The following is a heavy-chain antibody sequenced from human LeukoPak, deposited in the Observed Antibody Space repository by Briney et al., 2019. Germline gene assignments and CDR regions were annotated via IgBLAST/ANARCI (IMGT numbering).Heavy chain of an antibody. Sequence: PGGSLRLSCAASGFTFSSYAMSWVRQAPGKGLEWVSAISGSGGSTYYADSVKGRFTSPRDNSKNTRYLQMNSLRAEDTAVYYCAKDLQSDYYGSGSYYNYYYYGMDVWGQGTTVTVSS. CDR3: AKDLQSDYYGSGSYYNYYYYGMDV. J-gene: IGHJ6*02. V-gene: IGHV3-23*01. CDR2: ISGSGGST. CDR1: GFTFSSYA. D-gene: IGHD3-10*01.